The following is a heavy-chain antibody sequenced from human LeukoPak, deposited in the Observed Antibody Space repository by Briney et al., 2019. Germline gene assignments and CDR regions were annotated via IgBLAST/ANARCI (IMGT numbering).Heavy chain of an antibody. V-gene: IGHV4-34*01. CDR2: INHSGST. Sequence: SETLSLTCAVYGGSFSGYYWSWIRQPPGKGLEWIGEINHSGSTNYNPSLKSRVTISVDTSKNQFSLKLSSVTAADTAVYYCARVSDTAMVTGYFDYWGQGTLVTVSS. J-gene: IGHJ4*02. CDR3: ARVSDTAMVTGYFDY. CDR1: GGSFSGYY. D-gene: IGHD5-18*01.